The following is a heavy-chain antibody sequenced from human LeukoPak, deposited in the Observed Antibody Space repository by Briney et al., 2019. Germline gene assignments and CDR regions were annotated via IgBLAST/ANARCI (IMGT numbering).Heavy chain of an antibody. CDR2: IASNGGTK. CDR1: GFSFSTYT. Sequence: GSLRLSCAASGFSFSTYTMRWVRQAPGKGLEYVARIASNGGTKYYANSVKGRFTISRDDSKNTLYLQMNSLKTEDTGVYYCATASSGLFYWGQGTLVTVSS. J-gene: IGHJ4*02. D-gene: IGHD3-16*01. CDR3: ATASSGLFY. V-gene: IGHV3-64*04.